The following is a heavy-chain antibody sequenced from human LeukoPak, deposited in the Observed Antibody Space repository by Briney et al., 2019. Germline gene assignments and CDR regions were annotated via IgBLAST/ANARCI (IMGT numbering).Heavy chain of an antibody. CDR1: GFTFNYYA. J-gene: IGHJ4*02. V-gene: IGHV3-23*01. D-gene: IGHD5-18*01. CDR3: ARHDSFIPY. Sequence: PGGSRRLSCAASGFTFNYYAMSWVRQAPGKGLEWVSGISDNEGRTYYTDSVRGRFTISRDKTKNTVFLQMHNLRADDTAVYFCARHDSFIPYWGQGALVSVSS. CDR2: ISDNEGRT.